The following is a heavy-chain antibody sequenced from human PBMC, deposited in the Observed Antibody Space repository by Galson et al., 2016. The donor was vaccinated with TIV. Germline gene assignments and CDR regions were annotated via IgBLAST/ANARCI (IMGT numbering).Heavy chain of an antibody. J-gene: IGHJ4*02. CDR3: ARTLTSYYFDY. CDR2: ISYDGSN. D-gene: IGHD1-20*01. CDR1: GFTFSSYP. Sequence: SLRLSCAASGFTFSSYPMNWVRQAPGKGLEWVAVISYDGSNHADSVKGRFTISRDKSKNTLFLQMNSLRADDTPVYYCARTLTSYYFDYWGRRTLVTVSS. V-gene: IGHV3-30-3*01.